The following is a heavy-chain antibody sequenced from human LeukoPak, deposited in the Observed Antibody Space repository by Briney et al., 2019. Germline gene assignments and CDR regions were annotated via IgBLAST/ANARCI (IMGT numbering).Heavy chain of an antibody. V-gene: IGHV4-31*03. CDR1: GGSISSGGYY. CDR2: IYYSGST. D-gene: IGHD6-19*01. CDR3: AREHIAVAGTYWFDP. J-gene: IGHJ5*02. Sequence: SETLSLTCTVSGGSISSGGYYWSWIRQHPGKGLEWIGYIYYSGSTYYNPSLKSRVTTSVDTSKNQFSLKLSSVTAADTAVYYCAREHIAVAGTYWFDPWGQGTLVTVSS.